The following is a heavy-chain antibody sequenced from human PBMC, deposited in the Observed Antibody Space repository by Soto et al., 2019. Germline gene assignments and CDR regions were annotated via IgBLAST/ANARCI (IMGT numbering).Heavy chain of an antibody. V-gene: IGHV4-39*01. D-gene: IGHD3-10*01. Sequence: SETLSLTCSVSDDSINSDKYYWGWIRQPPGKGLEWIGSIYYRGNAYYNPSLQTPVTISLDTSKSQFSLKLSSVTAADTAVYFCARGPYGSGTQFDFWGQRILVTVSS. CDR3: ARGPYGSGTQFDF. CDR1: DDSINSDKYY. J-gene: IGHJ4*02. CDR2: IYYRGNA.